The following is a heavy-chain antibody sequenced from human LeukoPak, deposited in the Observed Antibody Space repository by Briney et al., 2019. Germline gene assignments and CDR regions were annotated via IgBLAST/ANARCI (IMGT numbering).Heavy chain of an antibody. V-gene: IGHV4-59*01. Sequence: KPSETLSLTCTVSGGSISSYYWSWIRQPPGKGLEWIGSIYYSGSTNYNPSLKSRVPISVDTSKNQFSLKLSSVTAADTAVYYCARTRQQLAHDAFDIWGQGTMVTVSS. CDR1: GGSISSYY. CDR3: ARTRQQLAHDAFDI. CDR2: IYYSGST. J-gene: IGHJ3*02. D-gene: IGHD6-13*01.